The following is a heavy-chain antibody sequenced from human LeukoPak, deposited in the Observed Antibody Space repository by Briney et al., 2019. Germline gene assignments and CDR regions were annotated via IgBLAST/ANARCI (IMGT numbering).Heavy chain of an antibody. CDR3: VTGRYSYGWYDH. J-gene: IGHJ5*02. V-gene: IGHV4-59*13. CDR1: GGSISSFY. CDR2: MHYGGSP. Sequence: SETLSLICTVSGGSISSFYWSWIRQPPGKGLEWIGYMHYGGSPNYNPSLKSRVITSLDTFKKQFSLKLNSVTTADTAVYYCVTGRYSYGWYDHWGQGILVIVSS. D-gene: IGHD1-26*01.